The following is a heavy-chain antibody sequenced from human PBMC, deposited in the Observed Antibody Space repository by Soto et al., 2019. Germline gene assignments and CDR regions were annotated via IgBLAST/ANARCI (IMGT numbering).Heavy chain of an antibody. Sequence: GASVNVSCKASGYTFTGYYMHWVQQAPGQGLEWMGWINPNSGGTNDAQKFQGRVTMTRDTSISTADMELSRLRSDDTAVYYCARVNVVVVAATREYYSDYGGEGTLVTVSS. CDR3: ARVNVVVVAATREYYSDY. CDR1: GYTFTGYY. D-gene: IGHD2-15*01. CDR2: INPNSGGT. J-gene: IGHJ4*02. V-gene: IGHV1-2*02.